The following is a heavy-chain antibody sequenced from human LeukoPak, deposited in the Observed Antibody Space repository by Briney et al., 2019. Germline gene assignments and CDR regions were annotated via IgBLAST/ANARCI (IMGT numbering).Heavy chain of an antibody. V-gene: IGHV3-23*01. Sequence: GGSLRLSCAASGFTFSNYAMSWVRQAPGKGLIWVSSIIGSGGSTYYTDSVKGRFTISRDNSKNALYLQMNGLRAEDTAVYYCAKGGDFWSGYSWFDPWGQGTLVTVSS. J-gene: IGHJ5*02. CDR2: IIGSGGST. CDR1: GFTFSNYA. CDR3: AKGGDFWSGYSWFDP. D-gene: IGHD3-3*01.